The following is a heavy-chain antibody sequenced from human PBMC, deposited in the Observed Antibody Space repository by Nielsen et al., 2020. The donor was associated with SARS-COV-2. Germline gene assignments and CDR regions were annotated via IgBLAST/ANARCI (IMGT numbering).Heavy chain of an antibody. Sequence: GGSLRLSCAASGFTFSSYGMHWVRQAPGKGLEWVAVIWYDGSNKYYADSVKGRFTISREKAKNSVYLEMKSLRAGDTAVYHCARLPHGYSYGRYYYHGMDIWGQGTTVTVSS. CDR2: IWYDGSNK. J-gene: IGHJ6*02. CDR1: GFTFSSYG. CDR3: ARLPHGYSYGRYYYHGMDI. D-gene: IGHD5-12*01. V-gene: IGHV3-33*01.